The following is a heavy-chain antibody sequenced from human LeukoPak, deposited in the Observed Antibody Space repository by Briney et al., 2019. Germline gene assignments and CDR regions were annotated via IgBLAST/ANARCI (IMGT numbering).Heavy chain of an antibody. D-gene: IGHD3-3*01. Sequence: ASVKVSCKASGYTFTGYYMHWVQQAPGQGLEWMGWINPNSGGTNYAQKFQGRVTMTRDTSISTAYMELSRLRSDDTAVYYCAREYNTIFGVVIPTYGMDVWGQGTTVTVSS. CDR2: INPNSGGT. J-gene: IGHJ6*02. CDR1: GYTFTGYY. V-gene: IGHV1-2*02. CDR3: AREYNTIFGVVIPTYGMDV.